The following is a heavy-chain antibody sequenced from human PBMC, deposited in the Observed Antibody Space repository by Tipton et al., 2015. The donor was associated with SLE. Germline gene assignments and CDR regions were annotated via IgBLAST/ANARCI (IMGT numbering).Heavy chain of an antibody. CDR2: IYYSGST. Sequence: LRLSCAVSGYSISSGYYWGWIRQPPGKGLEWIGHIYYSGSTNYNPSLKSRVTISVDTSKNQFSLKLSSVTAADTAVYYCARLDYYDSSGYYSLDAFDIWGQGTMVTVSS. CDR3: ARLDYYDSSGYYSLDAFDI. CDR1: GYSISSGYY. J-gene: IGHJ3*02. V-gene: IGHV4-38-2*01. D-gene: IGHD3-22*01.